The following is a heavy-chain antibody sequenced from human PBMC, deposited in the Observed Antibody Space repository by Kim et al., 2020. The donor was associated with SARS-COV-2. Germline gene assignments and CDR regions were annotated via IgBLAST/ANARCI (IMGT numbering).Heavy chain of an antibody. CDR1: GGSISSSGYY. CDR2: VYYTGAT. CDR3: ASHFRGTSIRFLGLYHFDS. Sequence: SETLSLTCTVSGGSISSSGYYWVWIRQPPGKGLEWIGSVYYTGATYYDPSLKGRVTISVDTSENHFSLKLNSVTAADTAVYYCASHFRGTSIRFLGLYHFDSWGQGTLVTVSS. J-gene: IGHJ4*02. D-gene: IGHD2-2*02. V-gene: IGHV4-39*02.